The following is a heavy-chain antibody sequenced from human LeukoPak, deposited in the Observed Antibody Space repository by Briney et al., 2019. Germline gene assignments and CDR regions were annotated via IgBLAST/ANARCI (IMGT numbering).Heavy chain of an antibody. CDR2: IYYSGST. CDR3: ARVIGIAAAGPGYYYGMDV. D-gene: IGHD6-13*01. Sequence: PSETLSLTCTVSGGSISSYYWSWIRQPPGKGLEWIGYIYYSGSTNYNPSLKSRVTISVDTSKNQFSLKLSSETAADTAVYYCARVIGIAAAGPGYYYGMDVWGQGTTVTVSS. V-gene: IGHV4-59*01. J-gene: IGHJ6*02. CDR1: GGSISSYY.